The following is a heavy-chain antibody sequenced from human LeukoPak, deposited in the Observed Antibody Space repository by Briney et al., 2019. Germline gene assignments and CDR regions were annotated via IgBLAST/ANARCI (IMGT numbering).Heavy chain of an antibody. D-gene: IGHD6-19*01. CDR2: INHSGST. CDR3: ARLRPGIAVGGDAFDI. V-gene: IGHV4-34*01. Sequence: SETLSLTCAVYGGSFSGYYWSWIRQPPGKGLEWIGEINHSGSTNYNPSLKSRVTISVDTSKNQFSLKLSSVTAADTAVYYCARLRPGIAVGGDAFDIWGQGTMVTVSS. J-gene: IGHJ3*02. CDR1: GGSFSGYY.